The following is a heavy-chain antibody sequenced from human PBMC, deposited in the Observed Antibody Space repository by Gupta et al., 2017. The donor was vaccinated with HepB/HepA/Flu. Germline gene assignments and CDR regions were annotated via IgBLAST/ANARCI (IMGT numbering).Heavy chain of an antibody. CDR3: ARDLYYDSSGYYPGAFDI. J-gene: IGHJ3*02. Sequence: EVQLVGSGGGRVMPGGSLGLSCGASGVTLGSYSMKWVRQAPGKGLEWVSSISSSSSYIYYADSVKGRFTISRDNAKNSLYLQMNSLRAEDTAVYYCARDLYYDSSGYYPGAFDIWGQGTMVTVSS. CDR1: GVTLGSYS. CDR2: ISSSSSYI. V-gene: IGHV3-21*01. D-gene: IGHD3-22*01.